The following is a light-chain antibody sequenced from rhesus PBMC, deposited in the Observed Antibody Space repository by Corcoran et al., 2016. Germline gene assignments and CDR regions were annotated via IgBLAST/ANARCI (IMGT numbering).Light chain of an antibody. CDR3: QHYYDNPLS. V-gene: IGKV1S12*01. CDR2: AVS. CDR1: QNIYSN. Sequence: DIQMTQSPSALSASIGDRVTISCRASQNIYSNLAWYQQKPGKAPKLLIFAVSSLQTGIPSRFSGSGSGTDCTLTITSLQPEDSAAYYCQHYYDNPLSFGGGTKVELK. J-gene: IGKJ4*01.